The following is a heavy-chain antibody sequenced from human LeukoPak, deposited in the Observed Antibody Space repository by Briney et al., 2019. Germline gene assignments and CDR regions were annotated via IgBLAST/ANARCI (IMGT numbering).Heavy chain of an antibody. V-gene: IGHV3-30*03. D-gene: IGHD3-9*01. J-gene: IGHJ4*02. Sequence: PGGSLRLSCAASGFTFSSYAMSWVRQAPGKGLEWVTLILKDGSDAFYADSVKGRFTISRDNSENTLFLQMNSLRAEDTAIYYCARDFHYFFDYCGQGTLVTVSS. CDR2: ILKDGSDA. CDR1: GFTFSSYA. CDR3: ARDFHYFFDY.